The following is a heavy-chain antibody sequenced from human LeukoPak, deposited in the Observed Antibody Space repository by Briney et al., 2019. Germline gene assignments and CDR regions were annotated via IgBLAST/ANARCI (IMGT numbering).Heavy chain of an antibody. J-gene: IGHJ4*02. D-gene: IGHD3-22*01. CDR2: IYYSGST. Sequence: SETLSLTCTVSGGSISSSSYYWGWIRQPPGKGLEWIGSIYYSGSTYYNPSLKSRVTISVDTSKNQFSLKLSSVTAADTAVYYCAREMYDSGGYRVSYFDYWGQGTLVTVSS. CDR3: AREMYDSGGYRVSYFDY. V-gene: IGHV4-39*07. CDR1: GGSISSSSYY.